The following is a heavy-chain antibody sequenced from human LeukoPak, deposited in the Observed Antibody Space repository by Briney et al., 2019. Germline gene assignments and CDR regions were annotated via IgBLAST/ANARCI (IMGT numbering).Heavy chain of an antibody. CDR3: ARVKSVNSSSWYYFDY. D-gene: IGHD6-13*01. Sequence: SETLSLTCAVSGGSISSSNWWSWVRQPPGKGLEWIGEIYHSGSTNYNPSLKSRVTISVDKSKNQLSLKLSSVTAADTAVYYCARVKSVNSSSWYYFDYWGQGTLVTVSS. J-gene: IGHJ4*02. V-gene: IGHV4-4*02. CDR2: IYHSGST. CDR1: GGSISSSNW.